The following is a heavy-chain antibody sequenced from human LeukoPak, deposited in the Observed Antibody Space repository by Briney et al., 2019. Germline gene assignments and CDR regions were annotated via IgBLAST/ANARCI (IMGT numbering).Heavy chain of an antibody. D-gene: IGHD1-1*01. V-gene: IGHV4-39*01. CDR3: AGQLRVTGTTSWFDP. CDR1: GGSISSSSYY. Sequence: PSETLSLTCTVSGGSISSSSYYWGWIRQPPGKGLEWIGSIYYSGSTYYNPSLKSRVTISVDTSKNRFSLKLSSVTAADTAVYYCAGQLRVTGTTSWFDPWGQGTLVTVSS. J-gene: IGHJ5*02. CDR2: IYYSGST.